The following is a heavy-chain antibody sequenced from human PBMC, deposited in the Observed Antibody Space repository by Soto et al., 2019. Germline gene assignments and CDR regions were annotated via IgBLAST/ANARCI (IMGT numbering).Heavy chain of an antibody. Sequence: SVKVSCKASGGTFSSYAISWVRQAPGQGLEWMGGIIPIFGTANYAQKFQGRVTITADESTSTAYMELSSLRSEDTAVYYCAHIIAVAGTYYYYYYGMDVWGQGTTVTVSS. V-gene: IGHV1-69*13. CDR1: GGTFSSYA. CDR3: AHIIAVAGTYYYYYYGMDV. J-gene: IGHJ6*02. CDR2: IIPIFGTA. D-gene: IGHD6-19*01.